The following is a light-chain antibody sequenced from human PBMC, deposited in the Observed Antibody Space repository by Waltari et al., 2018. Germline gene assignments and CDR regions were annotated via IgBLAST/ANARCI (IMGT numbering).Light chain of an antibody. V-gene: IGLV2-11*01. CDR1: SSDIGNYNF. Sequence: QSALTQPRSVSGSPGQSVTISCSGTSSDIGNYNFVSWYQQHPGNANKLLFYVVVKRPSGVPDRFSASKSGNTASLTISGLQTDDDGAYYCCSYAGSYTFVFGGGPPLHVL. CDR2: VVV. CDR3: CSYAGSYTFV. J-gene: IGLJ7*01.